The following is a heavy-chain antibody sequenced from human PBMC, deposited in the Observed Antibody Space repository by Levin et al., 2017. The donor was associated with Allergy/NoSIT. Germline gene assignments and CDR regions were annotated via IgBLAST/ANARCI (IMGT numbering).Heavy chain of an antibody. D-gene: IGHD3-10*01. Sequence: KISCKASGGTFTSYAISWVRQAPGQGLEWMGGIIPMFGTTTYAQKIQGRVTITADESTRTAYMELSRLRAEDTAVYYCSRGSSSDRKYGMDVWGQGTTVTVSS. CDR2: IIPMFGTT. CDR3: SRGSSSDRKYGMDV. CDR1: GGTFTSYA. V-gene: IGHV1-69*01. J-gene: IGHJ6*02.